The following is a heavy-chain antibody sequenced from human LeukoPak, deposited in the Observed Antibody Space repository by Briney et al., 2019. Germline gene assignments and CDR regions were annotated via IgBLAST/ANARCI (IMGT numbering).Heavy chain of an antibody. CDR3: AKSTRWFGEFKFDY. Sequence: GGSLRLSCAASGFTFSSYAMSWVRQAPGKGLEWVSAISGSGGSTYYADSVKGRFTLSRDNSKNTLYLQMNSLRAEDTAVYYCAKSTRWFGEFKFDYWGQGTLVTVSS. D-gene: IGHD3-10*01. CDR1: GFTFSSYA. V-gene: IGHV3-23*01. CDR2: ISGSGGST. J-gene: IGHJ4*02.